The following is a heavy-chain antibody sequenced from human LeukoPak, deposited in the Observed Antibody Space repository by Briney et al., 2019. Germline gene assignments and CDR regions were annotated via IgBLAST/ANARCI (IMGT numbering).Heavy chain of an antibody. CDR3: ARGLTSPRYYYYYMDV. Sequence: SETLSLTCTVSGGSISSYYWSWIRQPAGKGLEWIGRIYTSGSTNYNSSLKSRVTMSVDTSKNQFSLKLSSVTAADTAVYYCARGLTSPRYYYYYMDVWGKGTTVTVSS. V-gene: IGHV4-4*07. J-gene: IGHJ6*03. CDR1: GGSISSYY. CDR2: IYTSGST. D-gene: IGHD6-19*01.